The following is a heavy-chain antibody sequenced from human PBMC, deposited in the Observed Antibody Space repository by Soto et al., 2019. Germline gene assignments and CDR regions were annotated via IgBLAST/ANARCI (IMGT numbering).Heavy chain of an antibody. CDR2: IDPSDSYT. D-gene: IGHD6-19*01. J-gene: IGHJ1*01. V-gene: IGHV5-10-1*01. CDR1: GYSFTSYW. CDR3: ARGVAVAGRAAEYFQH. Sequence: PGDSLKISCKGSGYSFTSYWISWVRQMPGKGLEWMGRIDPSDSYTNYSPSFQGHVTISADKSISTAYLQWSSLKASDTAMYYCARGVAVAGRAAEYFQHWGQGTLVTVSS.